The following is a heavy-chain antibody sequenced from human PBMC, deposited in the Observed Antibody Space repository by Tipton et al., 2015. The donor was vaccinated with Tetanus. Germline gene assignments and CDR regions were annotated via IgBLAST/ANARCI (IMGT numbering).Heavy chain of an antibody. V-gene: IGHV3-53*01. D-gene: IGHD6-19*01. CDR2: IYSGSTT. J-gene: IGHJ4*02. CDR1: GLTVTSTY. CDR3: ARAPFDFSDYFDL. Sequence: SLRLSCAASGLTVTSTYMAWVRQTPGKGLEWVSSIYSGSTTYYRDSVRGRFTISRDSSKNSFHLQLNNLRDEDTAIYFCARAPFDFSDYFDLWGQGTQITVSS.